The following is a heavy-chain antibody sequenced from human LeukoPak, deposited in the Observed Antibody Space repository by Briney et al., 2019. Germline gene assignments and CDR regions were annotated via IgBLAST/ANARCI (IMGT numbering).Heavy chain of an antibody. V-gene: IGHV4-38-2*02. CDR2: IYHSGSA. Sequence: SETLSLTCGVSGYSISSGYQWAWIRQSPGKGLEWIGRIYHSGSAHYNPSLKSRVTISVETSKNQFSLNMYSVTAADTAVYYCARDPRWLTPDCTSTSCYENYFDPWGQGTLVTVSS. D-gene: IGHD2-2*01. CDR1: GYSISSGYQ. J-gene: IGHJ5*02. CDR3: ARDPRWLTPDCTSTSCYENYFDP.